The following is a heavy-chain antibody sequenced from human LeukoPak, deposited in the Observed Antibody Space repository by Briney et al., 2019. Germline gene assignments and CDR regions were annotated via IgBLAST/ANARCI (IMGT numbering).Heavy chain of an antibody. CDR1: GLTFSTSG. D-gene: IGHD6-19*01. J-gene: IGHJ4*02. V-gene: IGHV3-30*02. CDR3: AREGGITVAGKFDS. CDR2: IQYDESDK. Sequence: GGSLRLSCAASGLTFSTSGMHWVRQAPGKGLEWVAFIQYDESDKYYADSVRGRFTISRDNSKNTLYLQMNSLRAEDTAVYYCAREGGITVAGKFDSWGQGILVTVSS.